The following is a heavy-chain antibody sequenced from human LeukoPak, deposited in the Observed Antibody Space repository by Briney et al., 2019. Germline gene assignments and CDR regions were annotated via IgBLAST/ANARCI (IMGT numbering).Heavy chain of an antibody. Sequence: GGSLRLSCAASGFTFSSYSMNWVRQAPGKGLEWVSAISGSGGSTYYADSVKGRFTISRDNSKNTLYLQMNSLRAEDTAVYYCTRVASYDILTGYYTLHYDYWGQGTLVTVSS. CDR2: ISGSGGST. D-gene: IGHD3-9*01. J-gene: IGHJ4*02. CDR1: GFTFSSYS. CDR3: TRVASYDILTGYYTLHYDY. V-gene: IGHV3-23*01.